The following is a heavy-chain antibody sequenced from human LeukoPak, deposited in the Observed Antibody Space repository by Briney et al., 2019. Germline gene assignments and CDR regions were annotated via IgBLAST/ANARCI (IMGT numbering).Heavy chain of an antibody. CDR3: AKVKVAATIAT. CDR2: ISESGVAT. Sequence: PGGSLTLSCAASGFTFRSYAMNWVRKAPGQGLERVPGISESGVATTYAESVKCRFTTTRDKSKNTLYWQMNSPRAEDTAVYYGAKVKVAATIATGGQGTWATVS. CDR1: GFTFRSYA. J-gene: IGHJ4*02. V-gene: IGHV3-23*01. D-gene: IGHD1-26*01.